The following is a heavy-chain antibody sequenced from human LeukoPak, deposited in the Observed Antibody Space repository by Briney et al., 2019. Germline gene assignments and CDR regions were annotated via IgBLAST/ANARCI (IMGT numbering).Heavy chain of an antibody. V-gene: IGHV4-61*02. CDR2: IYTSGST. CDR3: ARKHDYGDFDAFDI. CDR1: GGSISSGSYY. Sequence: PSETLSLTCTVSGGSISSGSYYWSWIRQPAGKGLEWIGRIYTSGSTNCNPSLKSRVTISVDTSKNQFSLKLSSVTAADTAVYYCARKHDYGDFDAFDIWGQGTMVTVSS. D-gene: IGHD4-17*01. J-gene: IGHJ3*02.